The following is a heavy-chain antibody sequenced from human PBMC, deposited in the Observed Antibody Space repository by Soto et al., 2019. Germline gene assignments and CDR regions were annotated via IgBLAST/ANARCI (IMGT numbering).Heavy chain of an antibody. Sequence: GGSLRLSCAASGFTFSSYGMHWVRQAPGKGLEWVAVISYDGSNKYYADSVKGRFTISRDNSKNTLYLQMNSLRAEDTAVYYCAKRWVVPAADAFDIWGQGTMVTVSS. CDR1: GFTFSSYG. V-gene: IGHV3-30*18. J-gene: IGHJ3*02. CDR2: ISYDGSNK. CDR3: AKRWVVPAADAFDI. D-gene: IGHD2-2*01.